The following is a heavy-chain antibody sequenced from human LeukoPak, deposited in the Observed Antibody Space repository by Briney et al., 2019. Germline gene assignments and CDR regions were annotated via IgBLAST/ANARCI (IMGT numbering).Heavy chain of an antibody. CDR3: ARGLYSSSWYEGGFDY. Sequence: GGSLRLSCAASGCTVSSNYMSWVRQAPGKGLEWVSVIYSGGSTYYADSVKGRFTISRDNSKNTLYLQMNSLRAEDTAVYYCARGLYSSSWYEGGFDYWGQGTLITVSS. J-gene: IGHJ4*02. D-gene: IGHD6-13*01. V-gene: IGHV3-53*01. CDR1: GCTVSSNY. CDR2: IYSGGST.